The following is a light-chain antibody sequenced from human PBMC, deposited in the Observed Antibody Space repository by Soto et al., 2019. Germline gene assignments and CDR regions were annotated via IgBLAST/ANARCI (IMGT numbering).Light chain of an antibody. CDR3: CSYAGSSAVVL. Sequence: QSALTQPASVSGSPGQSITISCTGTSSDVGSYNLVSWYQQHPGKAPKFIIYDVTKRPSGVSDRFSGSKSGNTASLTISGLQAEDEADYYCCSYAGSSAVVLFGGGTKVTVL. CDR2: DVT. J-gene: IGLJ2*01. V-gene: IGLV2-23*02. CDR1: SSDVGSYNL.